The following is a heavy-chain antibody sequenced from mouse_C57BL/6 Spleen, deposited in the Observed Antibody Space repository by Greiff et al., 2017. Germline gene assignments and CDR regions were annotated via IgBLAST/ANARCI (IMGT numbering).Heavy chain of an antibody. CDR2: ISGGGGNT. D-gene: IGHD2-3*01. V-gene: IGHV5-9*01. J-gene: IGHJ3*01. CDR1: GFTFSSYT. Sequence: EVNLVESGGGLVKPGGSLKLSCAASGFTFSSYTMSWVRQTPEKRLEWVATISGGGGNTYYPESVKGRFTISRDNAKNTLYLQMSSLRSEDTALYYCARQEGYYFAYWGQGTLVTVSA. CDR3: ARQEGYYFAY.